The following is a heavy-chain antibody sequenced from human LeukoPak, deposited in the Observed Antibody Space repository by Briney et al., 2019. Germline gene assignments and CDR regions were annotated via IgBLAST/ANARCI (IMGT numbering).Heavy chain of an antibody. CDR1: GYTFTSYA. CDR3: ARNYKQWLGWYYFDF. CDR2: INTNTGNP. Sequence: ASAKVSCKASGYTFTSYAMNWVRRAPGQGLEWMGWINTNTGNPTYAQGFTGRFVFSLDTSVSTAYLQISSLEAEDTAVYYCARNYKQWLGWYYFDFWGQGTLVTVSS. D-gene: IGHD6-19*01. V-gene: IGHV7-4-1*02. J-gene: IGHJ4*02.